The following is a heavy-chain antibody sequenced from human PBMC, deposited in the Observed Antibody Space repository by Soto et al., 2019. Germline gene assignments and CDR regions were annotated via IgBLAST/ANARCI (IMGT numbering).Heavy chain of an antibody. D-gene: IGHD3-9*01. CDR1: GGTFSSYA. J-gene: IGHJ3*02. V-gene: IGHV1-69*13. CDR2: IIPIFGTA. CDR3: ARDLGIRTLFQDFRSRVPDAFDI. Sequence: SVKVSCKSSGGTFSSYAISWVRQAPGQGLEWMGGIIPIFGTANYAQKFQGRVTITADESTSTAYMELSSLRSEDTAVYYCARDLGIRTLFQDFRSRVPDAFDIWGQGTMVTV.